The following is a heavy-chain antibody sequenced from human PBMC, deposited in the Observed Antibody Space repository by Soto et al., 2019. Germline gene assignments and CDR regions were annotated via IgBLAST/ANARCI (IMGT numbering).Heavy chain of an antibody. CDR3: AKQRADYGSGADTFYFDS. CDR1: GVTFSNYA. Sequence: TEGSLRLSCTVSGVTFSNYAMNWVRQAPGKGLEWVSSLSGSGGTTYYADSVKGRFIISRDNSKNTLYLLMNSLRAEDTALYYCAKQRADYGSGADTFYFDSWGQGALVTVSS. J-gene: IGHJ4*02. CDR2: LSGSGGTT. V-gene: IGHV3-23*01. D-gene: IGHD3-10*01.